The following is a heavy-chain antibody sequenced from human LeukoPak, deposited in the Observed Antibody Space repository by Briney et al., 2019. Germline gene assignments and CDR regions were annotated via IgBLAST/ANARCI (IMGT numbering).Heavy chain of an antibody. D-gene: IGHD2-21*01. J-gene: IGHJ5*02. Sequence: SETLFLTCTVSGGSISSGSYYWGWIRQPPGKGLEWIGSIYYSGSTYYNPSLKSRVTISVDTSKNQFSLKLSSVTAADTAVYYCARDRLSWFDPWGQGTLVTVSS. V-gene: IGHV4-39*07. CDR2: IYYSGST. CDR1: GGSISSGSYY. CDR3: ARDRLSWFDP.